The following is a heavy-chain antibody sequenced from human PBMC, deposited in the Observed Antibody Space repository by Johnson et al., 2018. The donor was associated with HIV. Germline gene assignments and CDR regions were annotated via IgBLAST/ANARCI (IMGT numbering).Heavy chain of an antibody. CDR1: GFTFSSYS. V-gene: IGHV3-30-3*01. CDR3: ARVRLPDAFDI. Sequence: QMLLVESGGGVVQPGRSLRLSCAASGFTFSSYSMHWIRQAPGKGLDWVACIAYDGSKKYYADSVKGRFTISRDNTKNTLYLQMNSLRAEDKAVYYCARVRLPDAFDIWGQGTMVTVSS. D-gene: IGHD3-22*01. J-gene: IGHJ3*02. CDR2: IAYDGSKK.